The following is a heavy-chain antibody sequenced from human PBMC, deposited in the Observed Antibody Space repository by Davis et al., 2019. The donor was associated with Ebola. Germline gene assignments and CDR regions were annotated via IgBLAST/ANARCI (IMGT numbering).Heavy chain of an antibody. CDR1: GYTFTGYY. V-gene: IGHV1-2*06. CDR3: ATLYCSGGSCLSGDYSDY. CDR2: INPNTGDT. Sequence: ASVKVSCKASGYTFTGYYIHWVRQAPGQGLEWMGRINPNTGDTKYAQKFQGRVSVTRDTSISIVYMELSRLRSDDTAVYYCATLYCSGGSCLSGDYSDYWGQGALVTVSS. J-gene: IGHJ4*02. D-gene: IGHD2-15*01.